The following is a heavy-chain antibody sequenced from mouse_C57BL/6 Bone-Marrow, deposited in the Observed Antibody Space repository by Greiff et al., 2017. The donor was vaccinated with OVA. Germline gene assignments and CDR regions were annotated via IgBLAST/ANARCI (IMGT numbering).Heavy chain of an antibody. D-gene: IGHD1-1*01. J-gene: IGHJ3*01. Sequence: EVKLVESGPGLAKPSQTLSLTCSVTGYSISSDYWNWIRKFPENKLEYMGYISYSGSTDYNPSLKSRTSITGDTSKNQYYLHLNSVTTEDTATYYCARGCSALFAYWGQGTLVTVSA. CDR2: ISYSGST. CDR3: ARGCSALFAY. CDR1: GYSISSDY. V-gene: IGHV3-8*01.